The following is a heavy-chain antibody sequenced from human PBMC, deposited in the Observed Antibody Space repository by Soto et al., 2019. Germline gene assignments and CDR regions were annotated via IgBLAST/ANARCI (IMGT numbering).Heavy chain of an antibody. D-gene: IGHD5-12*01. CDR1: VGSISSSNW. J-gene: IGHJ4*02. CDR3: AKHSGYDSIDY. Sequence: SVTLSLXPPVFVGSISSSNWWSWARQPPGKGLEWIGEIYHSGSTNYNPSLKSRVTISVDKSKNQFSLKLSSVTAADTAVYYCAKHSGYDSIDYWGQGTLVTVS. V-gene: IGHV4-4*02. CDR2: IYHSGST.